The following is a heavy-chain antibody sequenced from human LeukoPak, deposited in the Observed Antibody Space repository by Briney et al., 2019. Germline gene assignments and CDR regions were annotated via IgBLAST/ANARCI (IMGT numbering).Heavy chain of an antibody. CDR3: ARGRESSSSWYFLPTYNWFDP. CDR1: GVSLSGYY. V-gene: IGHV4-34*01. Sequence: SETLSLTCAVYGVSLSGYYWSGIRQPRGEGVEGSGEINHSGSTKYNPSLKSRLTTSVDTSNNHFSLQLSSATAADTAVYYCARGRESSSSWYFLPTYNWFDPWGQGTLVTVSS. J-gene: IGHJ5*02. CDR2: INHSGST. D-gene: IGHD6-13*01.